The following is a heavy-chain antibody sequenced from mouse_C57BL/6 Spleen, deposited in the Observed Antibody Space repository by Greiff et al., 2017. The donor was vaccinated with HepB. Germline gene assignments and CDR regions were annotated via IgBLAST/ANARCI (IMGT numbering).Heavy chain of an antibody. CDR3: ATIYGNAMDY. J-gene: IGHJ4*01. CDR1: GYTFTSYW. D-gene: IGHD2-1*01. V-gene: IGHV1-69*01. CDR2: IDPSDSYT. Sequence: VQLQQPGAELVMPGASVKLSCKASGYTFTSYWMHWVKQRPGQGLEWIGEIDPSDSYTNYNQKFKGKSTLTVDKSSSTAYMQLSSLTSEDSAVYYCATIYGNAMDYWGQGTSVTVSS.